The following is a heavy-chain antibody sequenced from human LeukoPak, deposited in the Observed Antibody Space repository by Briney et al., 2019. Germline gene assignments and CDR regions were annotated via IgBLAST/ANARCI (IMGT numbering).Heavy chain of an antibody. V-gene: IGHV3-30*02. J-gene: IGHJ4*02. Sequence: GGSLRLSCAASGFIFSSYGMHWVRQAPGKGLEWVAFIRYDGSNKYYGDSVKGRYTISRDNSKNTLYLQMGSLRAEDMAVYYCARSYYSSSCPDYWGQGTLVTVSS. CDR2: IRYDGSNK. D-gene: IGHD6-13*01. CDR3: ARSYYSSSCPDY. CDR1: GFIFSSYG.